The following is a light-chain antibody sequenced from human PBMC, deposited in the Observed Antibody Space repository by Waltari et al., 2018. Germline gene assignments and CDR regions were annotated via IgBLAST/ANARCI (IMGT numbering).Light chain of an antibody. CDR3: QQFYSTPLT. CDR2: WAC. Sequence: DIVMTQSPDSLAVSLGERATINCKSSQRIFYRSTNKNYLAWYQQKPGQPPKLLIYWACTRESGVPDRFSGTGSGTDFTLTISSLQAGDVAVYYCQQFYSTPLTFGGGTK. V-gene: IGKV4-1*01. CDR1: QRIFYRSTNKNY. J-gene: IGKJ4*01.